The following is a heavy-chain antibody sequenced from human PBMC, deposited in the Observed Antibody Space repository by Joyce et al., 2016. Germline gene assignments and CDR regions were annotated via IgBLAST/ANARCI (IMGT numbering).Heavy chain of an antibody. D-gene: IGHD3-3*01. CDR2: IVPMSATK. Sequence: QVQLEQSGAEVKKPGSSVKVSCKTSGDIFNAYGINWVRQAPGQGLEWRGGIVPMSATKDYAQKFRGRLTISAHEPTSTVYMELSSLRSDDTGTYYCARGRGDDFWSGYYGSIDYWGQGTLVSVSS. J-gene: IGHJ4*02. V-gene: IGHV1-69*01. CDR3: ARGRGDDFWSGYYGSIDY. CDR1: GDIFNAYG.